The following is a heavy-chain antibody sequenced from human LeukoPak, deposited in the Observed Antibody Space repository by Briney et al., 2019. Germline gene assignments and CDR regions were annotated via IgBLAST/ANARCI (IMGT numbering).Heavy chain of an antibody. CDR2: IWSDGTND. CDR1: GFIFKTYG. Sequence: GRSLRLSCGASGFIFKTYGMHWVRQAPGKGLEWVAVIWSDGTNDNYADSLKGRFTISRDNTRNTLSLQMSSLKVEDSAVYYCIKGNLPGGTSLESWGQGTLVTVSS. J-gene: IGHJ4*02. V-gene: IGHV3-33*06. D-gene: IGHD3-10*01. CDR3: IKGNLPGGTSLES.